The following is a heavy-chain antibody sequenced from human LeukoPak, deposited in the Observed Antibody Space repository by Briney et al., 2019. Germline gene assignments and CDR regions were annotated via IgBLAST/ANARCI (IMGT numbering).Heavy chain of an antibody. Sequence: GGSLRLSCAASGVTFSSYAMSWVRQAPGKGLEWGSAISGSGGSTYYADPVKGRFTISRDNSKNTLYLQMNSLRAEDTAVYYCAKECSSTTAEGSGYFDYWGQGTLVTVSS. D-gene: IGHD2-2*01. V-gene: IGHV3-23*01. CDR2: ISGSGGST. CDR1: GVTFSSYA. CDR3: AKECSSTTAEGSGYFDY. J-gene: IGHJ4*02.